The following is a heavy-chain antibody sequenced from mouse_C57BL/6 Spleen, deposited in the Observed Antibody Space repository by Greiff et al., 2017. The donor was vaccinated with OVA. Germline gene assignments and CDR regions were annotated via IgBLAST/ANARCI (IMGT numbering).Heavy chain of an antibody. CDR1: GYTFTSYW. Sequence: VKLQQPGAELVRPGSSVKLSCKASGYTFTSYWMHWVKQRPIQGLEWIGNIDPSDSETHYNQKFKDKATLTVDKSSSTAYMQLSSLTSEDSAVYYCARNFDYYGSSYIDYWGQGTTLTVSS. V-gene: IGHV1-52*01. CDR2: IDPSDSET. J-gene: IGHJ2*01. D-gene: IGHD1-1*01. CDR3: ARNFDYYGSSYIDY.